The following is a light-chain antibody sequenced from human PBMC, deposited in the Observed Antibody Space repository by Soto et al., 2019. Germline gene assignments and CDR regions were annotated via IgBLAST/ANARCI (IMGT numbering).Light chain of an antibody. Sequence: QSVLTQPASVSGSPGQSITISCTGPSSGVGGYNYVSWYQQYPGKAPKLMIYEVSNRPSGVSNRFSGSKSGNTASLTISGLKAEDEDDYFCSSYTRNTVLFGGGTKVTV. V-gene: IGLV2-14*01. CDR2: EVS. J-gene: IGLJ2*01. CDR1: SSGVGGYNY. CDR3: SSYTRNTVL.